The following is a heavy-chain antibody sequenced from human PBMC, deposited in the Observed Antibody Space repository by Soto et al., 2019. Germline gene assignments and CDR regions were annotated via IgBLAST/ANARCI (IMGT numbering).Heavy chain of an antibody. Sequence: QVQLVQSGAEVKKPGSSVKVSCKASGGTFSSYAISWVRQAPGQGLEWMGGIIPISDTTNYAQKFQGRVTITADESTSTAYRGLSSLRSEETAVYYCARSQGSSTSLEIYYYYYYGMDVWGQGTTVTVSS. J-gene: IGHJ6*02. V-gene: IGHV1-69*01. D-gene: IGHD2-2*01. CDR2: IIPISDTT. CDR1: GGTFSSYA. CDR3: ARSQGSSTSLEIYYYYYYGMDV.